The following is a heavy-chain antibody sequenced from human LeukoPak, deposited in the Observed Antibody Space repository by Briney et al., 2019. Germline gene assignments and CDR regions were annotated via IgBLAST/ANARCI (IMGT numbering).Heavy chain of an antibody. Sequence: SVKVSCKASGGTFSSYAISWVRQAPGQGLEWMGRIIPISGTANYAQKFQGRVTITTDGSTSTAYMELSSLRSEDTAVYYCARGPYNPDDSSGPGHAFDIWGQGTMVTVSS. CDR2: IIPISGTA. CDR1: GGTFSSYA. CDR3: ARGPYNPDDSSGPGHAFDI. J-gene: IGHJ3*02. V-gene: IGHV1-69*05. D-gene: IGHD3-22*01.